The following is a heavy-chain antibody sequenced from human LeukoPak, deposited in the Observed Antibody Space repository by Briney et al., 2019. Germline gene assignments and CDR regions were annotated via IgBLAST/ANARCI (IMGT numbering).Heavy chain of an antibody. V-gene: IGHV3-49*04. J-gene: IGHJ2*01. Sequence: SGGSLRLSCTASGFTFGDYAMSWVHQAPGKGLEWVGFIRSKAYGGTTEYAASVKGRFTISRDDSKSIAYLQMNSLKTGDTAVCYCTRDGFFTFWYFNLWGRGTLVTVSS. D-gene: IGHD3-3*01. CDR2: IRSKAYGGTT. CDR3: TRDGFFTFWYFNL. CDR1: GFTFGDYA.